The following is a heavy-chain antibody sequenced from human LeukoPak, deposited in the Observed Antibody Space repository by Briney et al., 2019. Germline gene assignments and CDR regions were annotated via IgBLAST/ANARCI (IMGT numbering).Heavy chain of an antibody. CDR1: GFTFDDYA. D-gene: IGHD3-22*01. CDR2: ISWNSGSI. CDR3: AKDYESSGYRALGY. V-gene: IGHV3-9*01. J-gene: IGHJ4*02. Sequence: GGSLRLSCAASGFTFDDYAMHWVRQAPGKGLEWVSGISWNSGSIGYADSVKGRFTISRDNAKNSLYLQMNSLRAEDAALYYCAKDYESSGYRALGYWGQGTLVTVSS.